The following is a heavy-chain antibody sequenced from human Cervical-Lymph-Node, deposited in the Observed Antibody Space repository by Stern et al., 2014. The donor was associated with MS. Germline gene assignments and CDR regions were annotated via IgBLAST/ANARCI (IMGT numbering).Heavy chain of an antibody. V-gene: IGHV3-33*01. Sequence: VHLVESGGAVVPPGTSLRLSCAASGFHFNKYGMHWVRQAPGKGLEWVAVIWYDGSNEDYADSVKGRFTITRDTSKNTLYLHMNSLRAEDTAVYYCTRGDVQKYGDYWGQGTLVTVSS. D-gene: IGHD3-10*01. J-gene: IGHJ4*02. CDR3: TRGDVQKYGDY. CDR2: IWYDGSNE. CDR1: GFHFNKYG.